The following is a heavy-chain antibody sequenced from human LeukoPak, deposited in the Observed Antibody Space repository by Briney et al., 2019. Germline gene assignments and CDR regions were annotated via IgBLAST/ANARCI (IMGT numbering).Heavy chain of an antibody. D-gene: IGHD3-22*01. CDR1: GGSFSGYY. Sequence: SETLSLTCAVYGGSFSGYYWSWIRQPAGKGLEWIGEINHSGSTNYNLSLKSRVTISVDTSKNQFSRKLSSVTAADTAVYYCARRLSRPRSGSPIDYWSQGTLVTVSS. CDR3: ARRLSRPRSGSPIDY. V-gene: IGHV4-34*01. J-gene: IGHJ4*02. CDR2: INHSGST.